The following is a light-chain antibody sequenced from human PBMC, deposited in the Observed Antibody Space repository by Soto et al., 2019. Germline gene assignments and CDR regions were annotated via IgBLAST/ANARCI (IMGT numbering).Light chain of an antibody. Sequence: EIVFTQSPAILSLSPGERATFSCRASQSLSIHLAWYQQKAGQAPRLLMYDASKRATGIPARFSGSGSGTQFTLTIRSLQSEDFAVYYCQQYKNWPPTFGQGTKVDIK. J-gene: IGKJ1*01. CDR3: QQYKNWPPT. CDR2: DAS. V-gene: IGKV3-11*01. CDR1: QSLSIH.